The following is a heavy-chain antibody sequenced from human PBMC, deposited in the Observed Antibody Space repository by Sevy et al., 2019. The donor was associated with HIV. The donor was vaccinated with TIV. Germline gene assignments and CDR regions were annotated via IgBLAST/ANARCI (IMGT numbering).Heavy chain of an antibody. CDR3: ASPYSGYDSGAYGMDV. CDR1: GGSISSSSYY. CDR2: IYYSGST. J-gene: IGHJ6*02. Sequence: SETLSLTCTVSGGSISSSSYYWGWIRQPPGKGLEWIGSIYYSGSTYYHPSLKSRVTISVDTSKNQFSLKLSSVTAADTAVYYCASPYSGYDSGAYGMDVWGQGTTVTVSS. D-gene: IGHD5-12*01. V-gene: IGHV4-39*01.